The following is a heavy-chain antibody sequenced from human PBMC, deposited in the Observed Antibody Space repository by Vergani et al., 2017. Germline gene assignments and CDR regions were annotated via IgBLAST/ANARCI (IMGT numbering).Heavy chain of an antibody. Sequence: QVQLVQSGAEVKKPGSSVKVSCKASGGTFSSYAISWVRQAPGQGLEWMGRIIPIFGTANYAQKFQGRVTITADESTSTAYMGLSSLRSEDTAVYYCARSGPEMATSNYYYYGMDVWGQGTTVTVSS. CDR2: IIPIFGTA. CDR1: GGTFSSYA. D-gene: IGHD5-24*01. J-gene: IGHJ6*02. V-gene: IGHV1-69*18. CDR3: ARSGPEMATSNYYYYGMDV.